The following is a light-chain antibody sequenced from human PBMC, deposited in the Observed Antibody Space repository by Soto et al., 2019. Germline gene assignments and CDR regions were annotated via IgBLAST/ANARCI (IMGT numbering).Light chain of an antibody. J-gene: IGLJ2*01. V-gene: IGLV1-40*01. CDR2: GNT. Sequence: QSVLTQPPSLSGAPGQRVTISCSGSSSSIGAGYDVHWYQQLPGSAPKLLIYGNTNRPSGVPDRFSGSKSGTSASLVITGLQTEDEADYYCQSYDSSRSGHVVFGGGTKLTVL. CDR1: SSSIGAGYD. CDR3: QSYDSSRSGHVV.